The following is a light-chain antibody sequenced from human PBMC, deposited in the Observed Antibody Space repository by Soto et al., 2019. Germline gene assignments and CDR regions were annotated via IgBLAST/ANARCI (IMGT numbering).Light chain of an antibody. J-gene: IGKJ1*01. CDR3: QQYGGSPRT. V-gene: IGKV3-20*01. CDR1: QSVSSSS. CDR2: DAS. Sequence: EIVLTQPPGTLSLSPGERATLSCRASQSVSSSSLAWYQQKRGQAPRLLIHDASSRATGIPDRFSGSGSGTDFTLTISRLEPEDFAVYYCQQYGGSPRTFGQGTKVDI.